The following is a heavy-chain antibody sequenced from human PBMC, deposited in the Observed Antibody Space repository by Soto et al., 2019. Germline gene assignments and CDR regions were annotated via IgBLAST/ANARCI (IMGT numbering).Heavy chain of an antibody. CDR3: AKGGSSGWRGFDP. V-gene: IGHV3-23*01. CDR1: GFTFSSYA. D-gene: IGHD6-19*01. J-gene: IGHJ5*02. Sequence: GGSLRLSCAASGFTFSSYAMSWVRQAPGKELEWVSAISGRGGSTYYADSVKGRFTISWDNSKNTLYLQMNSLRAEYTAVYYCAKGGSSGWRGFDPWGQGTLVTVSS. CDR2: ISGRGGST.